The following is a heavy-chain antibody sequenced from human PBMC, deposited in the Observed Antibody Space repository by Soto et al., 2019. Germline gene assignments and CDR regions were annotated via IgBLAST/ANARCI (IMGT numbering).Heavy chain of an antibody. V-gene: IGHV3-30-3*01. CDR3: ARADEGAVAGPWGMDV. Sequence: GGSLRLSCAASGFTFSSYAMHWVRQAPGKGLEWVAVISYDGSNKYYADSVKGRFTISRDNSKNTLYLQMNSLRAEDMAVYYCARADEGAVAGPWGMDVWGQGTTVTVSS. J-gene: IGHJ6*02. CDR2: ISYDGSNK. CDR1: GFTFSSYA. D-gene: IGHD6-19*01.